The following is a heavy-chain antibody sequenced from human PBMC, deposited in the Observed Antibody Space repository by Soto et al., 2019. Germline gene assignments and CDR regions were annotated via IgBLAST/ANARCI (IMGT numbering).Heavy chain of an antibody. Sequence: GGSLRLSCAASGFTFITYAMHWVRQAPGKGLEWVAVISNDGSSKYYEDSVEGRLTISRDNSKNTLYLQMNSLRAEDTAVYFRARERGRNYFDYWGQGTLVTVTS. V-gene: IGHV3-30*03. CDR1: GFTFITYA. CDR2: ISNDGSSK. CDR3: ARERGRNYFDY. J-gene: IGHJ4*02.